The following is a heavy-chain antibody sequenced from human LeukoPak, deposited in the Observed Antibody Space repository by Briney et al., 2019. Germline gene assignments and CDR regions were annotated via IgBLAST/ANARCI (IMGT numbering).Heavy chain of an antibody. CDR3: ARDYSWVLDS. V-gene: IGHV3-33*01. CDR2: IWSEATNA. D-gene: IGHD2-21*01. J-gene: IGHJ4*02. Sequence: PGGSLRLSCAASGFTFIDYGMHWVRQAPGKGLEWVAIIWSEATNAYYADSVKGRFTISRDNSKNTVSLQMNSLRAEDTAVYYCARDYSWVLDSWGQGTLVTVSS. CDR1: GFTFIDYG.